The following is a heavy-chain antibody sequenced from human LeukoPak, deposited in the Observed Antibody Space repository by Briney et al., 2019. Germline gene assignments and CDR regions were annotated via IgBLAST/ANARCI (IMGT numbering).Heavy chain of an antibody. J-gene: IGHJ4*02. CDR1: GFTFSSYA. V-gene: IGHV3-21*01. CDR3: ARDRFYYDSSGGFDY. CDR2: ISSTSTYI. Sequence: GGSLRLSCAASGFTFSSYAMHWVRQAPGRGLEWVSSISSTSTYIYYADSVKGRFTISRDNVEHSLYLQMNSLRAEDAAVYYCARDRFYYDSSGGFDYWGQGTLVTVSS. D-gene: IGHD3-22*01.